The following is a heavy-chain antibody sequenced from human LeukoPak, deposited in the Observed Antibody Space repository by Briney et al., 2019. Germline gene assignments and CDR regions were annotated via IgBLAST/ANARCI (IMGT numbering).Heavy chain of an antibody. Sequence: SETLSLTCTVSGDITHYWGWIRQPPGKGLECIGSIYFSGSTYYNPSLRSRVTIPLDTSKKQLSLKLSSVTAADTAVYYCARHNGGGVGSYVAPGPPDYFDYWGQGNLVTVST. CDR3: ARHNGGGVGSYVAPGPPDYFDY. CDR1: GDITHY. J-gene: IGHJ4*02. V-gene: IGHV4-39*01. CDR2: IYFSGST. D-gene: IGHD1-26*01.